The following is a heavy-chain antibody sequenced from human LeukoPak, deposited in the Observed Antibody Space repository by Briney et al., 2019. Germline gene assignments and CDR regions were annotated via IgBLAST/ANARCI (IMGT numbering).Heavy chain of an antibody. CDR1: GFTFSSSA. J-gene: IGHJ4*02. D-gene: IGHD7-27*01. CDR2: IGKIGNT. Sequence: EGSLRLSCAASGFTFSSSAMTWVRQAPGRGLDWVSSIGKIGNTFYADSVKGRFTISRDESKTTLYLQMNSLRAEDTAVYFCAKGGIGETGGLSYWGQGTLVTVSS. CDR3: AKGGIGETGGLSY. V-gene: IGHV3-23*01.